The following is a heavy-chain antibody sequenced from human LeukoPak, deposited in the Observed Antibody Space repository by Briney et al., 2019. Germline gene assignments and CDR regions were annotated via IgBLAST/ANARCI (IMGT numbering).Heavy chain of an antibody. CDR1: GYTFTGYY. CDR2: INPNSGGT. J-gene: IGHJ6*02. CDR3: ARDPSYYYGMDV. V-gene: IGHV1-2*02. Sequence: ASVKVSCRASGYTFTGYYMHWVRQAPGQGLEWMGWINPNSGGTNYAQKFQGRVTMTRDTSISTAYMELSSLRSDDTAVYYCARDPSYYYGMDVWGPGTTVTVSS.